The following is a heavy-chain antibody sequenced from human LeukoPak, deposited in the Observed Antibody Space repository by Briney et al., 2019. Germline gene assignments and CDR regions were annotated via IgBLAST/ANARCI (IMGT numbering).Heavy chain of an antibody. Sequence: ASVKLSCKASGYTFTSYGISWVRQAPGQGLERMGWISAYNGNTNYAQKLQGRVTMTTDTSTSTAYMELRSLRSDDTAVYYCARDRDRIVVVTAIPEYFQHWGQGTLATVSS. V-gene: IGHV1-18*01. CDR2: ISAYNGNT. CDR3: ARDRDRIVVVTAIPEYFQH. D-gene: IGHD2-21*02. CDR1: GYTFTSYG. J-gene: IGHJ1*01.